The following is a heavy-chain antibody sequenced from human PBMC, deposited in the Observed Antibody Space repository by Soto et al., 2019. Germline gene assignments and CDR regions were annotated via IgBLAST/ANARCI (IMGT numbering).Heavy chain of an antibody. Sequence: EVQLVESGGGLVQPGGSLRLSCAASGFTFSDFWMSWVRQAPGKGLXXXXXXXXXXXXXXXXXSVKGRFTISRNNAQXXXXXXXXXXXXXXXXXXXXXXGGSWGSDYWGPGTLVTVSS. J-gene: IGHJ4*02. CDR1: GFTFSDFW. D-gene: IGHD6-13*01. V-gene: IGHV3-7*02. CDR2: XXXXXXXX. CDR3: XXGGSWGSDY.